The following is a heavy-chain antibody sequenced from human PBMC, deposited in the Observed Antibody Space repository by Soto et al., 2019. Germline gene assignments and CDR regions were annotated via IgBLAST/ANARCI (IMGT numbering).Heavy chain of an antibody. Sequence: SETLSLTCTVSGGSISSGGYYWSWIRQHPGKGLEWIGYIYYSGSTYYNPSLKSRVTISVDTSKNQFSLKLSSVTAADTAVYYCARQLLWFGESTPEDYYYYMDVWGKGTTVTVSS. V-gene: IGHV4-31*03. CDR1: GGSISSGGYY. J-gene: IGHJ6*03. CDR2: IYYSGST. CDR3: ARQLLWFGESTPEDYYYYMDV. D-gene: IGHD3-10*01.